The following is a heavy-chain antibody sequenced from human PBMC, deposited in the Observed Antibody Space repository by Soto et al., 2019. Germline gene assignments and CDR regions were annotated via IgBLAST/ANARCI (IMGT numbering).Heavy chain of an antibody. CDR3: ATSGSIFGVVIQRWFDP. CDR1: GYTFTGYY. V-gene: IGHV1-2*02. Sequence: AASVKVSCKASGYTFTGYYMHWVRQAPGQGLEWMGWINPNSGGTIYAQKFQGRVTMTEDTSTDTAYMELSSLRSEDTAVYYCATSGSIFGVVIQRWFDPWGQGTLVTVSS. D-gene: IGHD3-3*01. CDR2: INPNSGGT. J-gene: IGHJ5*02.